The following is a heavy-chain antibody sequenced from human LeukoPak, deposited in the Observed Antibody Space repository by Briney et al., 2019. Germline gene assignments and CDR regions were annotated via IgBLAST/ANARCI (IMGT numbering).Heavy chain of an antibody. CDR2: IKQDGSEK. CDR3: ARPHRSSGDYDGFDI. V-gene: IGHV3-7*01. Sequence: GGSLRLSCAASGFTFSSYWMSWVRQAPGKGLEWVANIKQDGSEKYYVDSVRGRFTISRDNAKNSLYLQMNSLRAEDTAVYYCARPHRSSGDYDGFDIWGQGTMVTVSS. D-gene: IGHD6-6*01. CDR1: GFTFSSYW. J-gene: IGHJ3*02.